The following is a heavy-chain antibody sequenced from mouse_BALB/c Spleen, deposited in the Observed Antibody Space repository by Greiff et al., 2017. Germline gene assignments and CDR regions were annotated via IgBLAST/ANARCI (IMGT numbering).Heavy chain of an antibody. Sequence: QVVESGGGLVKPGGSLKLSCAASGFAFSSYDMSWVRQTPEKRLEWVAYISSGGGSTYYPDTVKGRFTISRDNAKNTLYLQMSSLKSEDTAMYYCARPFAYWGQGTTLTVSS. V-gene: IGHV5-12-1*01. J-gene: IGHJ2*01. CDR1: GFAFSSYD. CDR2: ISSGGGST. CDR3: ARPFAY.